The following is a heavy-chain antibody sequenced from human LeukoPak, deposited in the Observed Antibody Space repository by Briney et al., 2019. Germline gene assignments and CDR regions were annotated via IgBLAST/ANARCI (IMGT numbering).Heavy chain of an antibody. CDR3: ARLITTVDGNWFDP. D-gene: IGHD2/OR15-2a*01. CDR1: GAPISSSSYY. J-gene: IGHJ5*02. V-gene: IGHV4-39*01. Sequence: SETLSLTCTVSGAPISSSSYYWVWVRQPPGKGLEWIGSVNYSGTTYYSASLKSRVAISMDTSKNQFSLRLTSVTAADTAVYYCARLITTVDGNWFDPWGQGTLVTVSS. CDR2: VNYSGTT.